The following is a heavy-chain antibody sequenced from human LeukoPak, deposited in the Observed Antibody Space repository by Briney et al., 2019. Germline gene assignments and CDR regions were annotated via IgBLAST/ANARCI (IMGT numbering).Heavy chain of an antibody. CDR3: ARDLAVVPAAPTYYFDY. J-gene: IGHJ4*02. V-gene: IGHV3-21*01. CDR2: ISSSSSYI. CDR1: GFTFSSYE. D-gene: IGHD2-2*01. Sequence: GGSLRLSCVASGFTFSSYEMNWVRQAPGKGLEWVSSISSSSSYIYYADSVKGRFTISRDNAKNSLYLQMNSLRAEDTAVYYCARDLAVVPAAPTYYFDYWGQGTLVTVSS.